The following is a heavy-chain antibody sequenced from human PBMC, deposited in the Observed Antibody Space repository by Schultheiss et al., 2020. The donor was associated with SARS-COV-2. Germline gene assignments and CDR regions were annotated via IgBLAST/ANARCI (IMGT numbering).Heavy chain of an antibody. CDR1: GGSISSSSYY. V-gene: IGHV4-61*01. Sequence: GSLRLSCTVSGGSISSSSYYWSWIRQHPGKGLEWIGEINHSGSTNYNPSLKSRVTISVDTSKNQFSLKLSSVTAADTAVYYCARGGAAEFDYWGQGTLVTVSS. CDR3: ARGGAAEFDY. D-gene: IGHD6-13*01. J-gene: IGHJ4*02. CDR2: INHSGST.